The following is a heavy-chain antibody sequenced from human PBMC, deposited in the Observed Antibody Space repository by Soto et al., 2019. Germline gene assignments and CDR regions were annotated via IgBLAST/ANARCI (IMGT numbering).Heavy chain of an antibody. V-gene: IGHV1-69*04. Sequence: QGRVTITADKSTSTAYMELSSLRSEDTAVYYCARDHCSGGSCYSATTGFDYWGQGTLVTVSS. CDR3: ARDHCSGGSCYSATTGFDY. D-gene: IGHD2-15*01. J-gene: IGHJ4*02.